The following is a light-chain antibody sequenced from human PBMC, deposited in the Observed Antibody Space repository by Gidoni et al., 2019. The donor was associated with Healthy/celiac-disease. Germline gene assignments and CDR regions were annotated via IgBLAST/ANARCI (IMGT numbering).Light chain of an antibody. CDR3: SSYTSSSTEI. CDR1: SSDVGGYNY. V-gene: IGLV2-14*03. CDR2: DVR. J-gene: IGLJ2*01. Sequence: QSALTQPASVSGSPGQSITISCTGTSSDVGGYNYVSWYQQHPGKAPKLLIYDVRDRPSGVSNRFSGSKSGNTASLTISGLQAEDEADYDCSSYTSSSTEIFGGGTKLTVL.